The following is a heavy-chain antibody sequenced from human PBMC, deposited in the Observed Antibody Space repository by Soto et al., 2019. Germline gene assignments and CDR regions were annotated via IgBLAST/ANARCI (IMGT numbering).Heavy chain of an antibody. D-gene: IGHD2-2*01. CDR1: GFTFSDHY. CDR3: GRGYCTSSSCPRALYGLDV. Sequence: GGSLRLSCAASGFTFSDHYMDWVRQAPGKGLEWVGRTASRAESYTTGYAASVKGRFTISRDDSKNSLYLQMNSLKTEDTAVYYCGRGYCTSSSCPRALYGLDVWGQGTNVTVYS. CDR2: TASRAESYTT. V-gene: IGHV3-72*01. J-gene: IGHJ6*02.